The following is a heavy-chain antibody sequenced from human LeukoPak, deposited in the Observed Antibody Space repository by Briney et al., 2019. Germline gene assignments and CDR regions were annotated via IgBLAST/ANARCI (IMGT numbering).Heavy chain of an antibody. CDR1: GGSFSGYY. CDR2: INHSGGT. D-gene: IGHD5-18*01. CDR3: ARLDTALSSIQI. Sequence: PSETLSLTCAVYGGSFSGYYWSWTRQPPGKGLEWIGEINHSGGTNYNPSLKSRVTISVDTSKNQVSLKLSSVTAADTAVYYCARLDTALSSIQIWGQGTLVTVSS. V-gene: IGHV4-34*01. J-gene: IGHJ4*02.